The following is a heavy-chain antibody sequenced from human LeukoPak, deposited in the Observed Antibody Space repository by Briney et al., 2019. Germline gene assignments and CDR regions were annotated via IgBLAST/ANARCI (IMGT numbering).Heavy chain of an antibody. Sequence: PSETLCLTCTVSGYSISSGYYWGWIRQPPGKELEWIGSIYHSGSTYYNPSLKSRVTISVDTSKNQFSLKLSSVTAADTAVYYCATSSRTYGSGSYSRFDYWGQGTLVTVSS. J-gene: IGHJ4*02. CDR2: IYHSGST. D-gene: IGHD3-10*01. CDR3: ATSSRTYGSGSYSRFDY. CDR1: GYSISSGYY. V-gene: IGHV4-38-2*02.